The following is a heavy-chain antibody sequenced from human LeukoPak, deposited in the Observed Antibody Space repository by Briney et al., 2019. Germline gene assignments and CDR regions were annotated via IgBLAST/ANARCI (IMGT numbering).Heavy chain of an antibody. CDR2: IYYSGST. D-gene: IGHD3-9*01. CDR3: ARDVKYYDILTGYYTGWFDP. CDR1: GGSISSHY. V-gene: IGHV4-59*11. J-gene: IGHJ5*02. Sequence: PSETLSLTCTVSGGSISSHYCSWIRQPPGKGLEWIGYIYYSGSTNYNPSLKSRVTISVDTSKNQFSLNLSSVTAEDTAVYYCARDVKYYDILTGYYTGWFDPWGQGTLVTVSS.